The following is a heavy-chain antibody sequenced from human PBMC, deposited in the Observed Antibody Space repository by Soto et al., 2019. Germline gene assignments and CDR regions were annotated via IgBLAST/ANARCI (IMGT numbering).Heavy chain of an antibody. Sequence: EVQLLESGGGLVQPGGSLRLSCAASGFTFSSYAMSWVRQAPGKGLEWVSAISGSGGSTYYADSVKGRFTISRDNSKNTLYLQMNSLGAEDTAVYYCATLEYSSSSFDYWGQGTLVTVSS. CDR2: ISGSGGST. CDR3: ATLEYSSSSFDY. CDR1: GFTFSSYA. V-gene: IGHV3-23*01. J-gene: IGHJ4*02. D-gene: IGHD6-6*01.